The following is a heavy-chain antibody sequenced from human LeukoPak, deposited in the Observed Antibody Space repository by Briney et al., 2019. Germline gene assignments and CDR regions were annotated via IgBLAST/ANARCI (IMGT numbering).Heavy chain of an antibody. Sequence: ASVKVSCKASGYTFTGYYMHWVRQAPGQGLEWMGWISPNSGGTNYAQKFQGRVTMTRDTSISTAYMELSRLRSDDTAVYYCAREGIAARPRYYYGMDVWGQGTTVTVSS. CDR3: AREGIAARPRYYYGMDV. J-gene: IGHJ6*02. CDR1: GYTFTGYY. V-gene: IGHV1-2*02. CDR2: ISPNSGGT. D-gene: IGHD6-6*01.